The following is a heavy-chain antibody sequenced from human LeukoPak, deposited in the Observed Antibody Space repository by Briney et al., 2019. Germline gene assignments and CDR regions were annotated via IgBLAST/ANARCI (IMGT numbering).Heavy chain of an antibody. CDR1: GYIFTSYW. V-gene: IGHV5-51*01. Sequence: GASLQISCKGSGYIFTSYWIGWGRQMPGKGLEWMGIIYPGDSDTRYRPSFQGQVTISADKSISTAYLQWSSLKASDTAMYYCARGWEDIDYWGQGTLVTVSS. D-gene: IGHD1-26*01. J-gene: IGHJ4*02. CDR3: ARGWEDIDY. CDR2: IYPGDSDT.